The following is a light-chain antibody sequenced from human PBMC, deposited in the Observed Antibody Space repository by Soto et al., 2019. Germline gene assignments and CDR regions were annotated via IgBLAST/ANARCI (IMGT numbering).Light chain of an antibody. V-gene: IGKV3-20*01. CDR1: QSISSY. J-gene: IGKJ4*01. CDR3: QQYVDSPET. CDR2: DSS. Sequence: EIVLTQSPGTLSLSPGERATLPCRASQSISSYVAWYQQKPGQAPRVLIYDSSSRATGVPDRFSGSGSGTDFTLTISRLEPEDFAVYYCQQYVDSPETFGGGTKVDIK.